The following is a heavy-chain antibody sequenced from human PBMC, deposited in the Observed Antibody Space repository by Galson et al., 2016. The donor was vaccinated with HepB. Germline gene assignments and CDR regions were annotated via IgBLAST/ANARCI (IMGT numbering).Heavy chain of an antibody. D-gene: IGHD3-10*01. CDR2: INQDGSEK. J-gene: IGHJ4*02. CDR3: ARDRSSGSGNFGY. CDR1: GFTLSTYW. V-gene: IGHV3-7*03. Sequence: SLRLSCAASGFTLSTYWMSWVRQAPGKGLEWVANINQDGSEKYYVDSVKGRFTISRDNAKNSLYLQMNSLRGEDTAVYYCARDRSSGSGNFGYWGQGTLVTVSS.